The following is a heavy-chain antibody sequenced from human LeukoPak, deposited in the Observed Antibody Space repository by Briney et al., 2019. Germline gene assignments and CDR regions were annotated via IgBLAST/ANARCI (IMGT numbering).Heavy chain of an antibody. V-gene: IGHV4-59*01. CDR3: ARGQGDYDFWSRYHTPRGDV. CDR2: IYYSGTT. D-gene: IGHD3-3*01. J-gene: IGHJ6*04. Sequence: SETLSLTCTVSGGSISGYYWSWIRQPPGKGLEWIGYIYYSGTTNYNPSLKSRVTISVDTSKNHLSLKLSSVTAADTAVYYCARGQGDYDFWSRYHTPRGDVWGKGTTVTVSS. CDR1: GGSISGYY.